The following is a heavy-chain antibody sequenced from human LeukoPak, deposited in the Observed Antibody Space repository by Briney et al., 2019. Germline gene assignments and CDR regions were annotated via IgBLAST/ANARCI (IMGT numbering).Heavy chain of an antibody. V-gene: IGHV1-8*01. CDR3: ARGPISGSGSYFDY. CDR2: MNPNSANT. J-gene: IGHJ4*02. D-gene: IGHD3-10*01. CDR1: GYTFTSFD. Sequence: ASVKVSCKASGYTFTSFDINWVRQAPGQGLEWMGWMNPNSANTGYAQKFQGRVTLSRDTSISTAYMELSNLRFEDTAVYYCARGPISGSGSYFDYWAQGTLVTVSS.